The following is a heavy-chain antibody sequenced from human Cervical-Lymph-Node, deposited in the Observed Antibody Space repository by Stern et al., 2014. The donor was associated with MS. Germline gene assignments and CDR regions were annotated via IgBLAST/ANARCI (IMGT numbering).Heavy chain of an antibody. CDR3: ARAIFGVNTAAMAPDAFDS. J-gene: IGHJ3*01. V-gene: IGHV3-53*01. CDR2: IYTDGST. D-gene: IGHD3-3*01. Sequence: EVQLVESGGGLIQPGGSLRLSCAAPGFIVSKNYMSWVRQAPGKGLEWVSLIYTDGSTYYAGSVKGRFTLSRDSSKNKLFLQMNSLRAEDTAMYYCARAIFGVNTAAMAPDAFDSWGQGTMVTVSS. CDR1: GFIVSKNY.